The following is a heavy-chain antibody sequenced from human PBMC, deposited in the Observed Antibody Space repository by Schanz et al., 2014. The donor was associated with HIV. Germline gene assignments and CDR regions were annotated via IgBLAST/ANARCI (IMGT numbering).Heavy chain of an antibody. J-gene: IGHJ4*02. CDR3: AKPEYDSRGNSQSHFDS. CDR1: EFPFSHNA. V-gene: IGHV3-23*01. D-gene: IGHD3-22*01. Sequence: EVQLLESGGGLVQPGGSLRLSCRGSEFPFSHNAMTWVRQAPGKGLDWVSTISGSDGDTYYADSVKGRFTISRDNSKNTLYLQMTTLRTEDTAVYYCAKPEYDSRGNSQSHFDSWGQGTLVTVSS. CDR2: ISGSDGDT.